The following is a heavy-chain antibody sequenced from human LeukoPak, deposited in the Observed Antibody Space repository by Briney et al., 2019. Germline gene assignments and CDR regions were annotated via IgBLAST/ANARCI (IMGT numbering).Heavy chain of an antibody. Sequence: GASVKVSCKASGYTFTGYYMHWVRQAPGQGLEWMGWINPNSGGTNYAQKFQGWVTMTRDTSISTAYMELSRLRSDDTAVYYCAREASGYSGYDFDYWGQGTLVTVSS. D-gene: IGHD5-12*01. CDR1: GYTFTGYY. CDR3: AREASGYSGYDFDY. CDR2: INPNSGGT. J-gene: IGHJ4*02. V-gene: IGHV1-2*04.